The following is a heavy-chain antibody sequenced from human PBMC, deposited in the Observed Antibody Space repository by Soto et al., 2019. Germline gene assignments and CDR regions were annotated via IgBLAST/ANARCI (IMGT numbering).Heavy chain of an antibody. CDR1: GGSFGGYY. J-gene: IGHJ4*02. CDR3: ARVCSSGTGTYYYFDY. D-gene: IGHD6-19*01. CDR2: INHSGST. V-gene: IGHV4-34*01. Sequence: QVQLQQWGAGLLKPSETLSLTCAVYGGSFGGYYWSWIRQPPGKGLEWIGEINHSGSTNYNPSLKSRVTISVDTSKNQFSLKLSSVTAADTAVYYCARVCSSGTGTYYYFDYWGQGTLVTVSS.